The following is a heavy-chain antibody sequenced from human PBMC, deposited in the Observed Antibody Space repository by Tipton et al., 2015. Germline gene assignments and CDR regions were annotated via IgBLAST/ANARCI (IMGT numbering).Heavy chain of an antibody. CDR1: GGSIGSHY. Sequence: GLVKPSENLSLTCTVSGGSIGSHYWSWIRQSPGKGLEWIGYISYSGTTNYNPSLNSRVTISVDTSKNQFFLRMTPVTAAGTAVYYCARIRGRYVLDHWGQGTLVTVSS. D-gene: IGHD3-16*01. V-gene: IGHV4-59*11. J-gene: IGHJ4*02. CDR2: ISYSGTT. CDR3: ARIRGRYVLDH.